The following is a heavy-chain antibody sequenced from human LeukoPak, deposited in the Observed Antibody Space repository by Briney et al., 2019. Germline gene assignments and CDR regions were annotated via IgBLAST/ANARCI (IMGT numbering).Heavy chain of an antibody. CDR1: GFTFSSYA. CDR2: ISGSGST. CDR3: VKGGQDCSPTTCYYD. J-gene: IGHJ4*02. Sequence: GGSLRLSCAASGFTFSSYAMSWVRQAPGKGLEWVSAISGSGSTYYADSVKGRFTISRDNSKNTGYLQMNSLRAEDTAVYYCVKGGQDCSPTTCYYDWGQGTLVTVSS. D-gene: IGHD2-2*01. V-gene: IGHV3-23*01.